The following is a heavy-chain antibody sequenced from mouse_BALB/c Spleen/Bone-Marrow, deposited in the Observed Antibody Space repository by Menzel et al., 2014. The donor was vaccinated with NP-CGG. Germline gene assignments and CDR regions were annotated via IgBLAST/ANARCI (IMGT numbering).Heavy chain of an antibody. V-gene: IGHV1-69*02. CDR3: ARALGDGYYYAMDY. CDR1: GYTFTSCW. CDR2: IDPSDSET. D-gene: IGHD2-3*01. Sequence: VQLQQSGAELVKPGAPVKLSCEASGYTFTSCWMNWVKQRPGRGLEWIGRIDPSDSETHYNQKFKDKATLTVDKSSSTAYIQVSSLTSEDSAVYHCARALGDGYYYAMDYWGQGTSVTVSS. J-gene: IGHJ4*01.